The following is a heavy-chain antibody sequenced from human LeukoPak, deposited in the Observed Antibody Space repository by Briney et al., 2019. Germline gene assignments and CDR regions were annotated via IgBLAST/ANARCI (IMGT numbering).Heavy chain of an antibody. Sequence: TGGSLRLSCAASGFTFSDYYMSWIRQAPGKGLEWVSYISSSGSSTIYYADSVKGRFTISRDNAKSSLYLQMNSLRVEDTAVYYCARDSYSGTDYWGQGILVTVSS. CDR2: ISSSGSSTI. J-gene: IGHJ4*02. CDR3: ARDSYSGTDY. CDR1: GFTFSDYY. D-gene: IGHD1-26*01. V-gene: IGHV3-11*01.